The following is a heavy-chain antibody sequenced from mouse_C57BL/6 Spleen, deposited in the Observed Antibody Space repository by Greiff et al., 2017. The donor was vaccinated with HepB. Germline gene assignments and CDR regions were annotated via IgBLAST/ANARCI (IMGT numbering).Heavy chain of an antibody. CDR2: ISNGGGST. CDR1: GFTFSDYY. V-gene: IGHV5-12*01. Sequence: EVMLVESGGGLVQPGGSLKLSCAASGFTFSDYYMYWVRQTPEKRLEWVAYISNGGGSTYYPDTVKGRFTISRDNAKNTLYLQMSRLKSEDTAMYYCARPYGYSYAMDYWGQGTSVTVSS. D-gene: IGHD2-2*01. J-gene: IGHJ4*01. CDR3: ARPYGYSYAMDY.